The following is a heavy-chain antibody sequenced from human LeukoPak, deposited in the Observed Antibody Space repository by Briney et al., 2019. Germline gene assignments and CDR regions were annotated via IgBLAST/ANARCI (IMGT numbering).Heavy chain of an antibody. J-gene: IGHJ4*02. Sequence: GESLKISCKASGYSFTSYWIGWVSQMPGKGLEWMGVIDPTDSETRYTPSFQGQVTISVDKSLTTAYLQWNSLKASDTAMYYCARQTAMGRSGDYWGQGTLVTVSS. D-gene: IGHD5-18*01. CDR2: IDPTDSET. CDR1: GYSFTSYW. V-gene: IGHV5-51*01. CDR3: ARQTAMGRSGDY.